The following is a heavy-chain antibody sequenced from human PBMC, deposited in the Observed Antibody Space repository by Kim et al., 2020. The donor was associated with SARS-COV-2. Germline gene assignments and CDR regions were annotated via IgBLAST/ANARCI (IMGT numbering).Heavy chain of an antibody. V-gene: IGHV3-21*01. CDR3: ARMGLYWEEWPDY. CDR2: ISSSSSYI. Sequence: GGSLRLSCAASGFTFSSYSMNWVRQAPGKGLEWVSSISSSSSYIYYADSVKGRFTISRDNAKNSLYLQMNSLRAEDTAVYYCARMGLYWEEWPDYWGQGTLVTVSS. J-gene: IGHJ4*02. D-gene: IGHD1-26*01. CDR1: GFTFSSYS.